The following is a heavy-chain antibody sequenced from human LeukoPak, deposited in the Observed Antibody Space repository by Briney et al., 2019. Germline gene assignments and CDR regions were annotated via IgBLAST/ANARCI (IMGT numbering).Heavy chain of an antibody. CDR1: GFTFSSYA. CDR2: ISGSGGST. CDR3: AKDDGYYDSRGYYYGDYYFDY. Sequence: PGGSLRLSCAASGFTFSSYAMSWVRQAPGKGLEWVSAISGSGGSTYYADSVKGRFTISRDNSKNTLYLQMKSLRAEDTAVYYCAKDDGYYDSRGYYYGDYYFDYWGQGTLVTVSS. J-gene: IGHJ4*02. D-gene: IGHD3-22*01. V-gene: IGHV3-23*01.